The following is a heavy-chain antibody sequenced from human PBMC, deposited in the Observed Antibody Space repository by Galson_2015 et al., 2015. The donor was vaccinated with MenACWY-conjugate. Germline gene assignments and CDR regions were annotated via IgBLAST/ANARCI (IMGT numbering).Heavy chain of an antibody. V-gene: IGHV3-21*01. CDR2: ISSSSSYI. Sequence: SLRLSCAASGFTFSSYGMHRVRQAPGKGLEWVSSISSSSSYIYYADSVKGRFTISRDNAKNSLYLQMNSLRAEDTAVYYCARDMITFGGPIDYWGQGTLVTVSS. CDR3: ARDMITFGGPIDY. J-gene: IGHJ4*02. CDR1: GFTFSSYG. D-gene: IGHD3-16*01.